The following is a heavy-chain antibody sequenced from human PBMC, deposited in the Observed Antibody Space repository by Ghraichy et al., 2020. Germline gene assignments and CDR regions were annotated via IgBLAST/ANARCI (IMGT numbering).Heavy chain of an antibody. V-gene: IGHV3-48*02. J-gene: IGHJ6*02. Sequence: GGSLRLSCAASGFTFSSCSMNWVRQAPGKGLEWVSYISSSSSTIYYADSVKGRFTISRDNAKNSLYLQMNSLRDEDTAVYYCARDLTYYYDSSGYYRYYYGMDVWGQGTTVTVSS. CDR1: GFTFSSCS. D-gene: IGHD3-22*01. CDR2: ISSSSSTI. CDR3: ARDLTYYYDSSGYYRYYYGMDV.